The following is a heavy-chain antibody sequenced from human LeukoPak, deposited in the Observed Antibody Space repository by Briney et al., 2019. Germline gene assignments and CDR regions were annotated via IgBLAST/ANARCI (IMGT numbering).Heavy chain of an antibody. V-gene: IGHV3-23*01. Sequence: PVGSLRLSCAASGITFSSYAMSWVRQAPGKGLEWVSAISGSGGSTYYADSVKGRFTISRDNSKNTLYLQMNSLRAEDTAVYYCAKEADFYSGYDSYFDYWGQGTLVTVSS. J-gene: IGHJ4*02. CDR1: GITFSSYA. D-gene: IGHD5-12*01. CDR2: ISGSGGST. CDR3: AKEADFYSGYDSYFDY.